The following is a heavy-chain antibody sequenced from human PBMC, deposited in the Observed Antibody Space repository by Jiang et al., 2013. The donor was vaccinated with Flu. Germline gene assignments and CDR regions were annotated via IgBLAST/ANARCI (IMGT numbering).Heavy chain of an antibody. D-gene: IGHD6-19*01. Sequence: WVRQAPGQGLEWMGWISAYNGNTNYAQKLQGRVTMTTDTSTSTAYMELRSLRSDDTAVYYCARAMYSSGWYVDYWGQGTLVTVSS. CDR3: ARAMYSSGWYVDY. J-gene: IGHJ4*02. CDR2: ISAYNGNT. V-gene: IGHV1-18*01.